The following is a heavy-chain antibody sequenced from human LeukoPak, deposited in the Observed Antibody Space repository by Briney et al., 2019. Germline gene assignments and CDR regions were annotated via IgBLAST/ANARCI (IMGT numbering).Heavy chain of an antibody. Sequence: PGGSLRLSCAASGFTFSSYEMNWVRQAAGKGLEWVSYISSSGSTIYYADSVKGRFTISRDKAKNSLYLQMNSLRAEDTAAYYCARTQVIAVAGYDAFDIWGQGTMVTVSS. CDR2: ISSSGSTI. J-gene: IGHJ3*02. V-gene: IGHV3-48*03. CDR1: GFTFSSYE. CDR3: ARTQVIAVAGYDAFDI. D-gene: IGHD6-19*01.